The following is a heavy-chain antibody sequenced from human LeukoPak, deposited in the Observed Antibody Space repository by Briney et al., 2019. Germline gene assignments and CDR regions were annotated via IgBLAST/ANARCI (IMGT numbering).Heavy chain of an antibody. D-gene: IGHD6-6*01. Sequence: PGRSLRLSCAASGFTFSSYAMHWVRQAPGKGLEWVANIKQDGSEKYYVDSVKGRFTISRDNAKNSLYLQMNSLRAEDTAVYYCAREASIAAPYNWFDPWGQGTLVTVSS. CDR1: GFTFSSYA. J-gene: IGHJ5*02. V-gene: IGHV3-7*01. CDR3: AREASIAAPYNWFDP. CDR2: IKQDGSEK.